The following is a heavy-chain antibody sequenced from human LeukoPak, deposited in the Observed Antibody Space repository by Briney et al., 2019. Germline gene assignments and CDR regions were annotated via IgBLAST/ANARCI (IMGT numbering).Heavy chain of an antibody. CDR1: GYTFTSYD. CDR2: MNPNSGNT. D-gene: IGHD3-10*01. J-gene: IGHJ4*02. CDR3: ARPRTPYTPRGSFDY. V-gene: IGHV1-8*03. Sequence: ASVKVSCKASGYTFTSYDINWVRQAAGQGLEWMGWMNPNSGNTGYAQKFQGRVTITRNTSISTAYMELSSLRSEDTAVYYCARPRTPYTPRGSFDYWGQGTLVTVSS.